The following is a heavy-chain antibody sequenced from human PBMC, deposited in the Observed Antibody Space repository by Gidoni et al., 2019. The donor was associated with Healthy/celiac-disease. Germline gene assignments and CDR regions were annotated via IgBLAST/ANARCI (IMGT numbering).Heavy chain of an antibody. CDR2: ISYDGSNK. CDR3: ARVDYSNYLDY. CDR1: GFTFSSYA. Sequence: QVQLVESGGGVVQPGRSLRLSCAASGFTFSSYAMHWVRKAPGKGLEWVAVISYDGSNKYYADSVKGRFTISRDNSKNTLYLQMNSLRAEDTAVYYCARVDYSNYLDYWGQGTLVTVSS. V-gene: IGHV3-30*01. J-gene: IGHJ4*02. D-gene: IGHD4-4*01.